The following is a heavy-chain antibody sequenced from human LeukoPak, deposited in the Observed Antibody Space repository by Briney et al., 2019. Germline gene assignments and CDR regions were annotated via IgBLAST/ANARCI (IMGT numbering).Heavy chain of an antibody. Sequence: GGSLRLSCAASGFTVSSTYMSWVRQAPGKGLDWVAFIRYDGTNEYYADSVKGRFTISRDNSKNTLYLQMNSLRAEDTAVYYCAKDGGYWGQGTLVTVSS. CDR2: IRYDGTNE. CDR1: GFTVSSTY. CDR3: AKDGGY. V-gene: IGHV3-30*02. D-gene: IGHD3-16*01. J-gene: IGHJ4*02.